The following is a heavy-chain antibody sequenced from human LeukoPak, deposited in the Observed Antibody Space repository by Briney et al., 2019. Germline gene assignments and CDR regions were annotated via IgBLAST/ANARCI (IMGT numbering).Heavy chain of an antibody. Sequence: SETLSLTCAVYGGSFSGYYWSWIRQPPGKGLEWIGEINHSGSTNYNPSLKSRVTISVDTSKNQFSLKLSSVTAADTAVYYCARQGVPPRECCSSISCPGWFDPWGQGTLVTVSS. D-gene: IGHD2-2*01. CDR3: ARQGVPPRECCSSISCPGWFDP. CDR2: INHSGST. CDR1: GGSFSGYY. J-gene: IGHJ5*02. V-gene: IGHV4-34*01.